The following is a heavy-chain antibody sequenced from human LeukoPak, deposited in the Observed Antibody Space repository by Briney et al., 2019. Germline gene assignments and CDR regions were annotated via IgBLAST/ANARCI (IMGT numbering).Heavy chain of an antibody. CDR1: GGSISSGSYY. CDR3: AREGYYYDSSGYWGIDY. CDR2: ISTSGST. D-gene: IGHD3-22*01. V-gene: IGHV4-61*02. Sequence: PSQTLSLTCTVSGGSISSGSYYWSWIRQPAGKGLEWIGRISTSGSTNYNPSLKSRVTISVDTSKNQFSLKLSSVTAADTAVYYCAREGYYYDSSGYWGIDYWGQGTLVTVSS. J-gene: IGHJ4*02.